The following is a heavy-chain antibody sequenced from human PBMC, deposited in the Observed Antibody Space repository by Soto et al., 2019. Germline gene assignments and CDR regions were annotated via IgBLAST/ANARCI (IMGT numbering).Heavy chain of an antibody. D-gene: IGHD2-15*01. CDR3: AGRYCSGGSCYPYYYYGMDV. Sequence: YTFTSYYMHWVRQAPGQGLEWMGIINPSGGSTSYAQKFQGRVTMTRDTSTSTVYMELSSLRSEDTAVYYCAGRYCSGGSCYPYYYYGMDVWGQGTTVTVSS. V-gene: IGHV1-46*01. CDR1: YTFTSYY. J-gene: IGHJ6*02. CDR2: INPSGGST.